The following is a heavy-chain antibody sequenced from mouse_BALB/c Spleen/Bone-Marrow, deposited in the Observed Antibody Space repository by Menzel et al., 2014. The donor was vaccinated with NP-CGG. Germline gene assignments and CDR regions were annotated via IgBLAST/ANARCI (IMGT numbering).Heavy chain of an antibody. CDR1: GYNIKDTY. CDR3: ARRGDGYYAWFAY. V-gene: IGHV14-3*02. J-gene: IGHJ3*01. Sequence: EVQVVESGAELVKPGASVKLSCTASGYNIKDTYMHWVKQRPEQGLEWIGRIDPANGNTKYGPKFQGKATITADTSSNTAYLQLSSLTSEDTAVYYCARRGDGYYAWFAYWGQGTLVTVSA. D-gene: IGHD2-3*01. CDR2: IDPANGNT.